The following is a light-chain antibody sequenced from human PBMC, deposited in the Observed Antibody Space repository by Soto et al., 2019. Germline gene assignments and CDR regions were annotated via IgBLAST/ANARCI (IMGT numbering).Light chain of an antibody. V-gene: IGKV1-5*01. CDR2: DAS. CDR3: QQYETYSPT. Sequence: DIQMTQSPSTLSASLWDRFTITFLASQSVSKWLAWYQQQPGKAPKLLIYDASTLESGVPARFSGSGSGTEFTLTINSLQSDDFATYYCQQYETYSPTFGQGTKVDI. CDR1: QSVSKW. J-gene: IGKJ1*01.